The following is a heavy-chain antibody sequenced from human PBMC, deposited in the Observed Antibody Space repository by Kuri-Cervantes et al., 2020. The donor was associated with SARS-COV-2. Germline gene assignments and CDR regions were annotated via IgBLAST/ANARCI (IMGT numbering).Heavy chain of an antibody. J-gene: IGHJ5*02. CDR1: GGSFSGYY. CDR2: INHSGST. D-gene: IGHD4-17*01. V-gene: IGHV4-34*01. Sequence: SQTLSLTCAVYGGSFSGYYWSWVRQPPGKGLEWSGEINHSGSTYYNPSLKSRVTISVDTSKNQFTLKLSSVTAADTAVYYCKRIMTTVIECDPWGQGTLVTVSS. CDR3: KRIMTTVIECDP.